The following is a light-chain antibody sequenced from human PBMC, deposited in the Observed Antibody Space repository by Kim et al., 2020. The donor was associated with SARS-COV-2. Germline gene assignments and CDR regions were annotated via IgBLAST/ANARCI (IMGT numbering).Light chain of an antibody. CDR1: ALPKQY. V-gene: IGLV3-25*03. Sequence: PGQTARITCSGDALPKQYVYWFQQKPGQAPVVVIYEDTQRPSGIPERFSGSTSGTTVTLTISGVQAEDEADYYCQSADSSDTFWVFGGGTKLTVL. CDR2: EDT. J-gene: IGLJ3*02. CDR3: QSADSSDTFWV.